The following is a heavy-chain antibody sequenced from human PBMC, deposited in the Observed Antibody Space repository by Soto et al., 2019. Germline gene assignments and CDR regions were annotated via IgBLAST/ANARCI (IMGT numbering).Heavy chain of an antibody. J-gene: IGHJ6*02. CDR3: ARAEPYRLSYGMDV. CDR2: IYYSGST. CDR1: GGSISSYY. D-gene: IGHD1-26*01. Sequence: SETLSLTCTVSGGSISSYYWSWIRQPPGKGLEWIGYIYYSGSTNYNPSLKSRVTISVDTSKNQFSLKLSSVTAADTAVYYCARAEPYRLSYGMDVWGQGTTVTVSS. V-gene: IGHV4-59*01.